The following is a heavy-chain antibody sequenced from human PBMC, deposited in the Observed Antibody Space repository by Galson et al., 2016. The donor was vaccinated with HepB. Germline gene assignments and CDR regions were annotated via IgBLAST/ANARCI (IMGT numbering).Heavy chain of an antibody. V-gene: IGHV3-20*01. CDR2: INCNGDSP. D-gene: IGHD3/OR15-3a*01. J-gene: IGHJ4*02. CDR3: AKSRNFIWDNEHDFFDY. Sequence: SLRLSCAASGFTFDDHNMNWVRHVPGKGLEWVSGINCNGDSPTYADSVKGRFTISRDNAKNSLYLEMNSLRAEDTALYHCAKSRNFIWDNEHDFFDYWGQGTLVSVSS. CDR1: GFTFDDHN.